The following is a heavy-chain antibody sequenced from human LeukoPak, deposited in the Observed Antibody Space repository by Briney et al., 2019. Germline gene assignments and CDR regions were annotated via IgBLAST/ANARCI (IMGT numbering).Heavy chain of an antibody. CDR3: ATGDRGVFGM. CDR1: GFTFSTYS. V-gene: IGHV3-48*01. D-gene: IGHD7-27*01. J-gene: IGHJ3*02. Sequence: GGSLRLSCAASGFTFSTYSMNSGRQAPGQGLEWVSYITRSSTSIYYADSVKGRFTISRDNAKNSLHLQMNSLRVEDTAVYYCATGDRGVFGMWGQGTMVIVSS. CDR2: ITRSSTSI.